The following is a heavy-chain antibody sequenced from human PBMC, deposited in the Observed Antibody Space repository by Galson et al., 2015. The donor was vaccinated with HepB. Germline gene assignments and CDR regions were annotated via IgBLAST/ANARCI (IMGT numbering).Heavy chain of an antibody. D-gene: IGHD3-22*01. CDR1: GFTFSSYW. J-gene: IGHJ4*02. V-gene: IGHV3-7*01. CDR2: IKQDGSEK. CDR3: ARNYDSSGYYYDC. Sequence: SLRLSCAASGFTFSSYWMSWVHQAPGKGLEWVANIKQDGSEKYYVDSVKGRFTISRDNAKNSLYLQMNSLRAEDTAVYYCARNYDSSGYYYDCWGQGTLVTVSS.